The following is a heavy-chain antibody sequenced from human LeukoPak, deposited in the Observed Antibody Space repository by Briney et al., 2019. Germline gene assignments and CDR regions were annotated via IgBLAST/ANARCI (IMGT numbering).Heavy chain of an antibody. Sequence: GGSLRLSCAASGFTFSSYTMNWVRQAPGKGLEWVSSFSSSYNYIYYADSVKGRFTISRDNAKNSLYLQMTSLRAEDTAVYYCARALQYFDWLLDYWGQGTLVTVSS. CDR3: ARALQYFDWLLDY. J-gene: IGHJ4*02. CDR1: GFTFSSYT. V-gene: IGHV3-21*01. D-gene: IGHD3-9*01. CDR2: FSSSYNYI.